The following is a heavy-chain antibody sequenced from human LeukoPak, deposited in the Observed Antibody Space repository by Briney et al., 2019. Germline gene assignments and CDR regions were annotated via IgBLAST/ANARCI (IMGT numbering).Heavy chain of an antibody. CDR1: GFSLSTSGVG. J-gene: IGHJ3*02. D-gene: IGHD4-11*01. CDR2: IYWNDDK. CDR3: AHGSQIDAYSNYEFDI. V-gene: IGHV2-5*01. Sequence: VSGPTLVNPTQALTLTCTFSGFSLSTSGVGVGWIRQPPGKALEWLALIYWNDDKRHSPSLKSRLTITKDTSKNQVVLTMTNMDPVDTATYYCAHGSQIDAYSNYEFDIWGQGTMVTVSS.